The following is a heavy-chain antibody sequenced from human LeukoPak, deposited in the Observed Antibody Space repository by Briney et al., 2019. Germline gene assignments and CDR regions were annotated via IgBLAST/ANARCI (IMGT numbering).Heavy chain of an antibody. CDR2: INSDGSST. D-gene: IGHD3-22*01. CDR3: ARDYYDSSGPSHSAFDI. J-gene: IGHJ3*02. V-gene: IGHV3-74*01. CDR1: GFAFSSYW. Sequence: GGSLRLSCAASGFAFSSYWMHWVRQAPGKGLVWVSRINSDGSSTSYADSVKGRFTISRDNAKNTLYLQMNSLRAEDTAVYYCARDYYDSSGPSHSAFDIWGQGTMVTVSS.